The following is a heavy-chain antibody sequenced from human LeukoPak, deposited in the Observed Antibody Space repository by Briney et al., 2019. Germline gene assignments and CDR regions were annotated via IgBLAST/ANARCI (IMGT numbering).Heavy chain of an antibody. CDR1: GGSISSYY. CDR3: ARLTPHHSSSWLPTKPYFDY. Sequence: PSETLSLTCTVSGGSISSYYWSWIRQPPGKGLEWIGYIYYSGSTNYNPSLKSRVTISVDTSKNQFSLKLSSVTAADTAVYYCARLTPHHSSSWLPTKPYFDYWGQGTLVTVSS. CDR2: IYYSGST. D-gene: IGHD6-13*01. J-gene: IGHJ4*02. V-gene: IGHV4-59*08.